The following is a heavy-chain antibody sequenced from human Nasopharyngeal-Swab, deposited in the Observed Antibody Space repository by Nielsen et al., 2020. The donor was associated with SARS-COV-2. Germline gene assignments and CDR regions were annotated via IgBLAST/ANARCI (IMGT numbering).Heavy chain of an antibody. D-gene: IGHD1-26*01. Sequence: GESLKISCVASGLTISSNGMHWVRQAPGKGLEWVAYISSSSSKSYYADSVKGRFTISRDNPKNSLYLQMNSLRHEDTAVYYCVRDVAIVGATLDSWGQGTLVTVSS. V-gene: IGHV3-48*02. CDR1: GLTISSNG. CDR3: VRDVAIVGATLDS. J-gene: IGHJ4*02. CDR2: ISSSSSKS.